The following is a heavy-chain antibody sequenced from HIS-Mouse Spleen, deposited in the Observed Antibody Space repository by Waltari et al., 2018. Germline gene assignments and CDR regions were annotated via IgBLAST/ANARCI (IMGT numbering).Heavy chain of an antibody. CDR2: MYSGGST. CDR1: GCTDRSNY. Sequence: EVQLVASGGGLVQPGGSLRLSCAASGCTDRSNYLIWLRQAPGKGLEWVSVMYSGGSTYYADSVKGRFTISRDNSKNTLYLQMNSLRAEDTAVYYCARGIAVAGRGAFDIWGQGTMVTVSS. D-gene: IGHD6-19*01. J-gene: IGHJ3*02. CDR3: ARGIAVAGRGAFDI. V-gene: IGHV3-66*01.